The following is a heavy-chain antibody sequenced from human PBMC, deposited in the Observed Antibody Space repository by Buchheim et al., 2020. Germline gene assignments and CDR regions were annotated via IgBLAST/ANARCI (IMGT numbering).Heavy chain of an antibody. CDR3: ARDQCAGSSCSLFDY. D-gene: IGHD2-15*01. Sequence: QVHLVESGGGVVQPGRSLRLSCAASGLTFNNYAIHWVRQAPGKGLEWVALMSYDGSNKYYADSVKGRFTISRDNSKNTLYLQMNSLRPVDTAVYYCARDQCAGSSCSLFDYWGQGTL. CDR2: MSYDGSNK. J-gene: IGHJ4*02. V-gene: IGHV3-30-3*01. CDR1: GLTFNNYA.